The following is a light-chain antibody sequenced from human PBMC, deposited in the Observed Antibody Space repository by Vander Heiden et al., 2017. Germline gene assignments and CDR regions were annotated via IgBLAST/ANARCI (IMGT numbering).Light chain of an antibody. V-gene: IGLV1-40*01. J-gene: IGLJ2*01. CDR2: GNS. CDR3: QSYDSSLSGVV. Sequence: QSVLTQPPSVSGAPGQRVTNSCTGSSSTFGACYEVQWYQQLPGTAPKLLIYGNSKRPSGVPDRFSGSKSGTAASLAITGRQAEDEADYYCQSYDSSLSGVVFGGGTKLTVL. CDR1: SSTFGACYE.